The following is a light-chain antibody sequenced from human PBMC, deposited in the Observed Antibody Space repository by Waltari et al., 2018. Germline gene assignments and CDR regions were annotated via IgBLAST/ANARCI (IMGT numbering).Light chain of an antibody. CDR1: TSDVGSYTL. J-gene: IGLJ1*01. Sequence: QSALTQPASVSGSPGQSITISCTGPTSDVGSYTLAPWYQHHPGKAPKLIIFEVSERPSGVSNRFSGSKSGNTASLTISGLQAEDEADYHCCSYAGNSIYVFGTGTRVTVL. CDR2: EVS. V-gene: IGLV2-23*02. CDR3: CSYAGNSIYV.